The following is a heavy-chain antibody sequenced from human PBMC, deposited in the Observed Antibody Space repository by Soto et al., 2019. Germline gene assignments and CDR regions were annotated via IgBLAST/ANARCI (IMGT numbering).Heavy chain of an antibody. CDR3: ARGRRSSDGGGYSKAFDI. V-gene: IGHV4-34*01. Sequence: SETLSLTCAVYGGSLSGFYWNWIRQPPGKGLEWIGQINHSGSTNYNPSLKSRVTVSVDTSKNQFSLRLSSVTAADTAVYYCARGRRSSDGGGYSKAFDIWGQGAMVTVSS. CDR1: GGSLSGFY. CDR2: INHSGST. J-gene: IGHJ3*02. D-gene: IGHD2-21*02.